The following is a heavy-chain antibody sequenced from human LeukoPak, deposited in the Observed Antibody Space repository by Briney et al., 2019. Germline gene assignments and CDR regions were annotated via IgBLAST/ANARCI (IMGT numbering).Heavy chain of an antibody. Sequence: GASVKVSCTASGYTFTSYGISWVRQAPGQGLEWMGWISDYSGDTNYAQKLQGRVTMTTDTSTSTAYMELRSLRSDDTAVYYCARAGGYNWNDDLDYWGQGTLVTVSS. V-gene: IGHV1-18*01. D-gene: IGHD1-1*01. CDR3: ARAGGYNWNDDLDY. CDR2: ISDYSGDT. J-gene: IGHJ4*02. CDR1: GYTFTSYG.